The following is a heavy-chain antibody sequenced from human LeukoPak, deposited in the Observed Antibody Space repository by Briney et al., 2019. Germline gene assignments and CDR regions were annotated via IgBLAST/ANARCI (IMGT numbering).Heavy chain of an antibody. Sequence: GGSLRLSCAASGFTFSSYSTNWVRQAPGKGLEWVSSISSSSSYIYYADSVKGRFTISRDNSKNTLYLQMNSLRAEDTAVYYCAKDGPTTSRSGYYPLDYWGQGTLVTVSS. CDR2: ISSSSSYI. V-gene: IGHV3-21*04. D-gene: IGHD3-3*01. J-gene: IGHJ4*02. CDR3: AKDGPTTSRSGYYPLDY. CDR1: GFTFSSYS.